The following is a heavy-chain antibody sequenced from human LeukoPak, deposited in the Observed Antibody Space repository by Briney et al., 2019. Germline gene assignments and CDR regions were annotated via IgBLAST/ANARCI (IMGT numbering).Heavy chain of an antibody. CDR3: AKDLQSMIVVVMTDY. CDR2: ISGSGGST. J-gene: IGHJ4*02. Sequence: GGSLRLSCAASGFPFSSYAMGWVRPAPGKGLEWVSAISGSGGSTYYADSVKGRFTISRDNSKNTLYLQMNSLRAEDTAVYYCAKDLQSMIVVVMTDYWGQGTLVTVSS. CDR1: GFPFSSYA. V-gene: IGHV3-23*01. D-gene: IGHD3-22*01.